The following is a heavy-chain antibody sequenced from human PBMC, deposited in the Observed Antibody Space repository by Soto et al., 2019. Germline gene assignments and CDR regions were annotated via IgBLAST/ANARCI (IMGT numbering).Heavy chain of an antibody. V-gene: IGHV3-21*01. CDR3: ARDMVSSGSRRAFEI. CDR2: ISSSSSYI. J-gene: IGHJ3*02. Sequence: EVQLVESGGGLVKPGGSLRLSCAASGFTFSSYSMNWVRQAPGKGLEWVSSISSSSSYIYYADSVKGRFTISRDNAKHSLYRQMNSLRAEDTAVYYCARDMVSSGSRRAFEIWGRGTMVTVSS. CDR1: GFTFSSYS. D-gene: IGHD3-10*01.